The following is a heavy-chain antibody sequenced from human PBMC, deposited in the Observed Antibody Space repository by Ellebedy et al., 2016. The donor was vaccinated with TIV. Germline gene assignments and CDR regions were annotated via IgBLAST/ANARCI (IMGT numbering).Heavy chain of an antibody. D-gene: IGHD3-10*02. Sequence: PGGSLRLSCAASGFTFSSYAMSWVRQAPGKGLEWVSSISGSGGSPHHADSVKGRFTISRDNSKHTLYLQMNSLRAEDTAVYYCAKIADARGVTISTYHYYGMDVWGQGTTVTVSS. CDR2: ISGSGGSP. V-gene: IGHV3-23*01. CDR1: GFTFSSYA. CDR3: AKIADARGVTISTYHYYGMDV. J-gene: IGHJ6*02.